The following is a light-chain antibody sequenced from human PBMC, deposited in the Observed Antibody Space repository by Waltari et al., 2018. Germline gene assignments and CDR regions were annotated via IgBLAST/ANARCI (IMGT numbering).Light chain of an antibody. CDR1: QSISTY. V-gene: IGKV1-39*01. CDR3: QQSNTMPLT. Sequence: DIQMTQSPSSLSASVGDRVTITCRARQSISTYLNWYQQKSGKAPDLLFYAASNLPTGVPSRYIGSGSGTDFTLTISRLQPEDFASYYWQQSNTMPLTFGGGTKVEIK. CDR2: AAS. J-gene: IGKJ4*01.